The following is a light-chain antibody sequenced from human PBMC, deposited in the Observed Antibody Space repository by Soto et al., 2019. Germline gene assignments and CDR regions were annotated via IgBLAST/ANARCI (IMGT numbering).Light chain of an antibody. CDR3: QSYDSSLSGDV. CDR2: ANN. V-gene: IGLV1-40*01. Sequence: QPVLTQPPSVSGAPGQRVTISCTGSSSNIGAGYDVHWYLQLPGTAPKLLIYANNNRPSGVPDRFSGSKSGTSASLAITGLQAEDEADYYCQSYDSSLSGDVFGTGTKLTVL. CDR1: SSNIGAGYD. J-gene: IGLJ1*01.